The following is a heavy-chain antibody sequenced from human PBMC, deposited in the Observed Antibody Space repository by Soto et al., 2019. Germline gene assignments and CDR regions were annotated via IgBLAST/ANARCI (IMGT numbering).Heavy chain of an antibody. Sequence: EVRLVETGGDLIQPGGSLRLSCAASGFIVSGNYMSWVRQAPGKGLEWVSVIYSGGSTYYADSVKGRFTISRHNSKNTLYLQMNSLRADDTAVYYCARDGGLAEDGMDVWGQGTTVTVSS. D-gene: IGHD3-10*01. CDR2: IYSGGST. CDR1: GFIVSGNY. CDR3: ARDGGLAEDGMDV. V-gene: IGHV3-53*02. J-gene: IGHJ6*02.